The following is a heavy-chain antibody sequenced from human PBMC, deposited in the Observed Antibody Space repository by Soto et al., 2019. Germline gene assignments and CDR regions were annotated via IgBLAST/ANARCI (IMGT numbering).Heavy chain of an antibody. CDR1: GGTFSSYA. CDR2: IIPIFGTA. CDR3: ARTYDSSGYYYVDYDFDI. Sequence: SVKVSCKASGGTFSSYAISWVRQAPGQGLEWMGGIIPIFGTANYAQKFQGRVTITADESTSTAYMELSSLRSEDTAVYYCARTYDSSGYYYVDYDFDIWGQGTMGTV. J-gene: IGHJ3*02. V-gene: IGHV1-69*13. D-gene: IGHD3-22*01.